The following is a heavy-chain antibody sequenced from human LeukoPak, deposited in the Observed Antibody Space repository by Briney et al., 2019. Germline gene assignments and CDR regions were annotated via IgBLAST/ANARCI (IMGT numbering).Heavy chain of an antibody. CDR1: GYTFTSYD. CDR2: MNPNSGNT. J-gene: IGHJ6*02. V-gene: IGHV1-8*01. Sequence: ASVKVSCKASGYTFTSYDINWVRQATGQGLEWMGWMNPNSGNTGYAQKFQGRVTMTRNTSISTAYMELSSLRSEDTAVYYCASRSTSYDYYYGMDVWGQGTTVTVSS. CDR3: ASRSTSYDYYYGMDV. D-gene: IGHD2-2*01.